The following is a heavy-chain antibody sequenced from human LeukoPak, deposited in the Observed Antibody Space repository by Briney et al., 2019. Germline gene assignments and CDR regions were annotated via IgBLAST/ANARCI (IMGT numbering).Heavy chain of an antibody. CDR1: GGSISSYY. CDR3: ARLTPSITIFGVALEGSYGMDV. J-gene: IGHJ6*02. CDR2: IYYSGST. D-gene: IGHD3-3*01. Sequence: SETLSLTCTVSGGSISSYYWCWIRQPPGKGLEWIGYIYYSGSTNYNPSLKSRVTMSVDTSKNQFSLKLSSVTAADTTVYYCARLTPSITIFGVALEGSYGMDVWGQGTTVTVSS. V-gene: IGHV4-59*08.